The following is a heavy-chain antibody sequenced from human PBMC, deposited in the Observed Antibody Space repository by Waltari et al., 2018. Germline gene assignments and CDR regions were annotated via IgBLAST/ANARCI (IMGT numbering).Heavy chain of an antibody. J-gene: IGHJ4*02. D-gene: IGHD2-21*01. Sequence: QVQLVQSGAEVKKPGSSVKVSCKASGGTFNRYSIGWVRQAPGKGLGGVGGISSASGVTKYKEKCQGRVTITADKSTSTAYMEWSSLRSEDTAVYYCATTRGTYCSGDCYSAFDFWGQGTLVTVSS. CDR1: GGTFNRYS. V-gene: IGHV1-69*10. CDR2: ISSASGVT. CDR3: ATTRGTYCSGDCYSAFDF.